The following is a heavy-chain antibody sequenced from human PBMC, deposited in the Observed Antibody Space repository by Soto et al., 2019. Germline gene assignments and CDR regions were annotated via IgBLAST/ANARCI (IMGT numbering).Heavy chain of an antibody. V-gene: IGHV4-4*07. Sequence: QVQLQESGPGLVKASETLSLSCTVSGHSITADYWSWIRQPAGKRLEWIGRVDASGNTNYNPCLKGRVTMSVDQSKNQFFRKVRSVTAADTAMYFCARDVGGSVVPHWFDPWGQGALVTVSS. D-gene: IGHD3-22*01. J-gene: IGHJ5*02. CDR2: VDASGNT. CDR3: ARDVGGSVVPHWFDP. CDR1: GHSITADY.